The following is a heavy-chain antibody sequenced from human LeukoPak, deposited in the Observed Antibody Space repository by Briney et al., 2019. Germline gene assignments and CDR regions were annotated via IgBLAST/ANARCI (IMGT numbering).Heavy chain of an antibody. D-gene: IGHD2-2*01. CDR3: ARDGGCSSTSCPYYYYGMDV. CDR1: GGSISSYY. J-gene: IGHJ6*02. CDR2: IYTSGST. Sequence: PSKTLSLTCTVSGGSISSYYWSWIRQPAGKGLEWIGRIYTSGSTNYNPSLKSRVTMSVDTSKNQFSLKLSSVTAADTAVYDCARDGGCSSTSCPYYYYGMDVWGQGTTVTVSS. V-gene: IGHV4-4*07.